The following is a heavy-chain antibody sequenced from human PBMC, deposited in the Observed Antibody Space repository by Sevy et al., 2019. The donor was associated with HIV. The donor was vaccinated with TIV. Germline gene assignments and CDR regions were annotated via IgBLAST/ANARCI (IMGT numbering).Heavy chain of an antibody. V-gene: IGHV3-30-3*01. CDR1: GFTFTLYA. D-gene: IGHD2-21*02. J-gene: IGHJ4*02. CDR3: ARVAVEYCTDDCYHRFDY. CDR2: ISYFGTNK. Sequence: GGSLRLSCAASGFTFTLYAIHWVRQAPGKGLEWVALISYFGTNKYYADSVKGRFTISRDDSKNTAYLQMNTLRTDDTAVYYCARVAVEYCTDDCYHRFDYWGQGTQVTVSS.